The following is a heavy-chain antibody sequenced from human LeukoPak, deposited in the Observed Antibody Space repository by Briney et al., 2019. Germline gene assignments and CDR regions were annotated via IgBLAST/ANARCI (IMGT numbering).Heavy chain of an antibody. CDR1: GGTFSNYA. D-gene: IGHD3-10*01. CDR3: AKDLVTGSLDY. CDR2: IIPIFGTA. J-gene: IGHJ4*02. Sequence: GASVKVSCKASGGTFSNYAVSWVRQAPGQGLEWMGGIIPIFGTANYAQKFRGRVTITADKSTRTAYMELSSLRSEDTAVYYCAKDLVTGSLDYWGQGTLVTVSS. V-gene: IGHV1-69*06.